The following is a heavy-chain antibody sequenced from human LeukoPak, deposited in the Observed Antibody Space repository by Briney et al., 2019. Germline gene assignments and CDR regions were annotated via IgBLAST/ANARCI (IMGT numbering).Heavy chain of an antibody. Sequence: ASVKVSCKASGGTFSSYAISWVRQAPGQGLEWMGRIIPILGIANYAQKFQGRVTMTEDTSTDTAYMELSSLRSEDTAVYYCATEGRAMVRGVNPGWGQGTLVTVSS. CDR3: ATEGRAMVRGVNPG. CDR2: IIPILGIA. CDR1: GGTFSSYA. D-gene: IGHD3-10*01. V-gene: IGHV1-69*04. J-gene: IGHJ4*02.